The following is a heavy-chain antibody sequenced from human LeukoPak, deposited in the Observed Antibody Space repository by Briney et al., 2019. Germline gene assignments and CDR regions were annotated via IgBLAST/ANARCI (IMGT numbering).Heavy chain of an antibody. Sequence: ASVKVSCKASGYTFTGYYMHWVRQAPGQGLEWMGWINPNSGGTNYAQKFQGGVTMTRDTSISTAYMELSRLRPDDTAVYYCARDKRSSYGDLDYWGQGTLVTVSS. V-gene: IGHV1-2*02. J-gene: IGHJ4*02. CDR2: INPNSGGT. CDR1: GYTFTGYY. D-gene: IGHD4-17*01. CDR3: ARDKRSSYGDLDY.